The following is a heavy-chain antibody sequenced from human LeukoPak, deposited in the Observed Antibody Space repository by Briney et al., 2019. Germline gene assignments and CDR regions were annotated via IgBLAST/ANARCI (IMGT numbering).Heavy chain of an antibody. J-gene: IGHJ6*03. CDR2: ISGRGDAT. V-gene: IGHV3-23*01. CDR3: AKDGEYHYYMDV. Sequence: GGSLRLSCAASGFTFDDYALSWVRQAPGKGLEWVSGISGRGDATDEADPVKGRFTISRDNANNTLYLQMNRLRAEDTAFYYCAKDGEYHYYMDVWGKGTTVTVSS. CDR1: GFTFDDYA. D-gene: IGHD2/OR15-2a*01.